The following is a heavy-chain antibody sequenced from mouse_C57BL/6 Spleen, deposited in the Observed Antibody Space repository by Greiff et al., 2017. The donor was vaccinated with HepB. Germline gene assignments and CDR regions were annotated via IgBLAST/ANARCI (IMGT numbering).Heavy chain of an antibody. J-gene: IGHJ1*03. CDR1: GFTFTDYY. Sequence: VQGVASGGGLVQPGGSLSLSCAASGFTFTDYYMSWVRPPPGKALAWLGFIRNKANGYTTEYSASVKGRFTISSDHSQRLLYLQMNALRAEDSATYYCARVDGNYWYVDVWGTGTTVTVSA. CDR2: IRNKANGYTT. CDR3: ARVDGNYWYVDV. D-gene: IGHD2-1*01. V-gene: IGHV7-3*01.